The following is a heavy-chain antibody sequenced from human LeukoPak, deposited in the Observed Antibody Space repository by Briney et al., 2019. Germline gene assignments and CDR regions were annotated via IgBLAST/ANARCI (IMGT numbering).Heavy chain of an antibody. J-gene: IGHJ5*02. D-gene: IGHD2-2*01. CDR1: GGTFSSYA. V-gene: IGHV1-69*13. CDR3: ARDRVDIVVVPAAMEDWFDP. CDR2: IIPIFGTA. Sequence: GASVKVSCKASGGTFSSYAISWVRQAPGQGLEWMGGIIPIFGTANYAQKFQGRVTITADESTSTAYMELSSLRSEDTAVYYCARDRVDIVVVPAAMEDWFDPWGQGTLVTVSS.